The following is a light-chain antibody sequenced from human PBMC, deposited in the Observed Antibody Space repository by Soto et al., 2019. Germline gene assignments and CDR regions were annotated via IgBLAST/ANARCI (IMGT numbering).Light chain of an antibody. CDR3: QHYGSSTWT. Sequence: EIVLTQSPGNLSLSPGERATLSCRASQSVSSSYLAWYQQKPGQAPELLIYGASSRPTGIPDRFSGSGSGTDFTLTISRLEPEDFAAYYCQHYGSSTWTFGQGTKVEIK. V-gene: IGKV3-20*01. J-gene: IGKJ1*01. CDR2: GAS. CDR1: QSVSSSY.